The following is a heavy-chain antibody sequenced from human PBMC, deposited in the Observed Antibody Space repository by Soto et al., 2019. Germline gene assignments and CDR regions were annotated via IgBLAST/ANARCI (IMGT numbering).Heavy chain of an antibody. D-gene: IGHD2-2*02. CDR3: ARLADGCSSTSCFTPGPLDMDV. V-gene: IGHV4-39*01. J-gene: IGHJ6*02. Sequence: SETLSLTCTVSGGSISSSSYYWGWIRQPPGKGLEWIGSIYYSGSTYYNPSLKSRVTISVDTSKNQFSLKLSSVTAADTAVYYCARLADGCSSTSCFTPGPLDMDVWGQGTTVTVSS. CDR2: IYYSGST. CDR1: GGSISSSSYY.